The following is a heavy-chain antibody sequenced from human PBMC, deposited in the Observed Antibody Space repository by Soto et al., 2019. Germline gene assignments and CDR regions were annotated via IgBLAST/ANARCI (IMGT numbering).Heavy chain of an antibody. D-gene: IGHD3-10*01. V-gene: IGHV3-23*01. Sequence: PGGSLRLSCAASGFTFSSYSMYWVRQAPGKGLEWVSGISGSGSGTYYADSVKGRFTISRDNSKNTLSLQMNSLRAEDTAVYYCAKGSSGHYDNFEYWGQGT. CDR1: GFTFSSYS. J-gene: IGHJ4*02. CDR3: AKGSSGHYDNFEY. CDR2: ISGSGSGT.